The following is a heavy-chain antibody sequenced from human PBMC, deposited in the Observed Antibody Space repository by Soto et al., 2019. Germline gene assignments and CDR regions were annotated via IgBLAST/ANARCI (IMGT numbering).Heavy chain of an antibody. CDR2: IWYDGSNK. Sequence: GGSLRLSCAASGFTFSSYGMHWVRQAPGKGLEWVAVIWYDGSNKYYADSVKGRFTISRDNSKNTLYLQMNSLRAEDTAVYYCARDKTRVAAWWFDPWGQGTLVTVSS. J-gene: IGHJ5*02. CDR1: GFTFSSYG. D-gene: IGHD2-15*01. V-gene: IGHV3-33*01. CDR3: ARDKTRVAAWWFDP.